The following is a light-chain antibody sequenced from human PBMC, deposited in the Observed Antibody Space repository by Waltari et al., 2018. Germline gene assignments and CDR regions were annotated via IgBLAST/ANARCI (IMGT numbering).Light chain of an antibody. V-gene: IGLV4-69*01. Sequence: QLVLTQSPSASASLGASVKLTCTLSSAHRSHIIAWPQQQPEKGPRYLMKVNSDGSHSKGDEIPDRFSGSSSGAERYLTISSVQSEDEADYYCQTGGHGTWVFGGGTKLTVL. CDR2: VNSDGSH. J-gene: IGLJ3*02. CDR1: SAHRSHI. CDR3: QTGGHGTWV.